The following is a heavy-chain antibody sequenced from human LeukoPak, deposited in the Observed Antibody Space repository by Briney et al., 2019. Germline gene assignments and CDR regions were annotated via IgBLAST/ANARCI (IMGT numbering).Heavy chain of an antibody. CDR1: GGSISSGGYY. D-gene: IGHD3-16*01. V-gene: IGHV4-31*03. J-gene: IGHJ3*02. Sequence: PSQTLSLTCTVSGGSISSGGYYWSWIRQHPGKGLEWIGYIYYSGSTYYNPSLKSRVTISVDTSKNQFSLKLSSVTAADTAVYYCARDYVWGTFGFWGIWGQGTMVTVSS. CDR3: ARDYVWGTFGFWGI. CDR2: IYYSGST.